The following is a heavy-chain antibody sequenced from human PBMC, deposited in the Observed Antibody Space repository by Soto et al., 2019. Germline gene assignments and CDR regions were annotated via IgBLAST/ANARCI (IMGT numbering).Heavy chain of an antibody. CDR1: GGSVSGSTYY. CDR2: IFYSGST. V-gene: IGHV4-39*01. Sequence: SETLSLTCTVSGGSVSGSTYYWGWIRQPPGKGLEWIGSIFYSGSTYYNPSLKSRVTMSVDTSKNQFSLRLSSVTAADTAVYYCARLASGGITGNAFDIWGQGTMVTVSS. CDR3: ARLASGGITGNAFDI. D-gene: IGHD2-15*01. J-gene: IGHJ3*02.